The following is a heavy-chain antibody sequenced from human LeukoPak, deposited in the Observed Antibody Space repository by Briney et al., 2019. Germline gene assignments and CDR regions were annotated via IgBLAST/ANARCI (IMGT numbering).Heavy chain of an antibody. D-gene: IGHD3-9*01. CDR3: ARDLSNKILTTYYDVFDI. J-gene: IGHJ3*02. V-gene: IGHV3-7*03. CDR2: IKQDGSRK. Sequence: LGGSLRLSCAASGFTLNNYWTTWVRQAPGEGLEWVANIKQDGSRKHYVDSVEGRFTISGDNARNSLYLQMNSLRAEDTAVYYCARDLSNKILTTYYDVFDIWGQGTLVTVSS. CDR1: GFTLNNYW.